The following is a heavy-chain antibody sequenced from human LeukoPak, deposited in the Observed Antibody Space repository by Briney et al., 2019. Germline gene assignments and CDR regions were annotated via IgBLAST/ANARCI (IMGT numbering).Heavy chain of an antibody. CDR1: GGSISSSSYY. CDR3: ATGGYSSGWLGGLDYYYYGMDV. Sequence: KSSETLSLTCTVSGGSISSSSYYWGWIRQPPGKGLEWIGSIYYSGSTYYNPSLKSRVTISVDTSKNQFSLKLSSVTAADTAVYYCATGGYSSGWLGGLDYYYYGMDVWGQGTTVTVSS. D-gene: IGHD6-19*01. CDR2: IYYSGST. J-gene: IGHJ6*02. V-gene: IGHV4-39*01.